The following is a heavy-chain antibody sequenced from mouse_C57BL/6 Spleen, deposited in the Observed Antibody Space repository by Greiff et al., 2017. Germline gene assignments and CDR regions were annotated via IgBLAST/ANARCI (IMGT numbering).Heavy chain of an antibody. CDR3: ARRGYGSSYVYFDV. Sequence: DVQLQESGPGLVKPSQSLSLTCSVTGYSITSGYYWNWIRQFPGNKLEWMGYISYDGSNNYNPSLKNRISITRDTSKNQFFLKLNSVTTEDTATYYCARRGYGSSYVYFDVWGTGTTVTVSS. D-gene: IGHD1-1*01. CDR1: GYSITSGYY. V-gene: IGHV3-6*01. CDR2: ISYDGSN. J-gene: IGHJ1*03.